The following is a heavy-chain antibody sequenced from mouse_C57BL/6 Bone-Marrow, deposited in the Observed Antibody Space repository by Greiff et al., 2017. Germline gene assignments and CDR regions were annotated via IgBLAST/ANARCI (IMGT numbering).Heavy chain of an antibody. CDR3: ARPYYGSSYGSYYAMDY. CDR1: GFTFSSYG. CDR2: ISSGGSYT. J-gene: IGHJ4*01. Sequence: EVKVVESGGDLVKPGGSLKLSCAASGFTFSSYGMSWVRQTPDKRLEWVATISSGGSYTYYPDSVKGRFTISRDNAKNTLYLQMSSLKSEDTAMYYCARPYYGSSYGSYYAMDYWGQGTSVTVSS. D-gene: IGHD1-1*01. V-gene: IGHV5-6*01.